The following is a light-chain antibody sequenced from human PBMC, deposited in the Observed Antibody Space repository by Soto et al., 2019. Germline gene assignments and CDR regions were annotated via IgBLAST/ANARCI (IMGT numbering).Light chain of an antibody. J-gene: IGKJ4*01. V-gene: IGKV3-20*01. Sequence: EIVLTQSPGTLSLSPGERATLSCRASQSVSSSYLAWYQQKPGQAPRRLIYGASSRATGIPDRFSGSGSGTDFTLTISRLEPKAVAVYYCQQYGSSPPLSFGGGTKVEIK. CDR1: QSVSSSY. CDR3: QQYGSSPPLS. CDR2: GAS.